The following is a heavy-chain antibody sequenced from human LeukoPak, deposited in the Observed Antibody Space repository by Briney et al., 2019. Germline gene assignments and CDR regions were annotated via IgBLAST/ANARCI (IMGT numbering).Heavy chain of an antibody. Sequence: SETLSLTRTVSGGSISSSTYYWGWIRQPPGKGLEWIGSMSYSGSAYYNPSLKSRVTISVDTSKNQFSLKLSSVTAADTAVYYCARGVARSSKFHFSYYFDYWGQGTLVTVSS. CDR1: GGSISSSTYY. V-gene: IGHV4-39*07. J-gene: IGHJ4*02. D-gene: IGHD6-6*01. CDR2: MSYSGSA. CDR3: ARGVARSSKFHFSYYFDY.